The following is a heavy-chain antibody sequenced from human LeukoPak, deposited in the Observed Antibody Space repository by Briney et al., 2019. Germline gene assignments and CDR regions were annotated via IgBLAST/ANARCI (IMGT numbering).Heavy chain of an antibody. V-gene: IGHV1-2*02. CDR2: INPNSGGT. D-gene: IGHD6-6*01. Sequence: ASVKVSCKASRYTFTGYYMHWVRQAPGQGLEWMGWINPNSGGTNYAQKFQGRVTMTRDTSISTAYMELSRLRSDDTAVYYCARSPYSSSSRYYFDYWGQGTLVTVSS. J-gene: IGHJ4*02. CDR1: RYTFTGYY. CDR3: ARSPYSSSSRYYFDY.